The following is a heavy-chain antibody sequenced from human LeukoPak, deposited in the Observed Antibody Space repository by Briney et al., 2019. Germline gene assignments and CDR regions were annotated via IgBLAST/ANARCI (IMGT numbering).Heavy chain of an antibody. J-gene: IGHJ4*02. CDR1: GFTVSSNY. CDR2: IYSGGST. Sequence: GGSLRLSCAASGFTVSSNYMSWVRQAPGKGLEWLSVIYSGGSTYYAASVKGRFTISRDNSKNTLYLQMNSLRAEDTAVYYWARAAAGISFDYWGQGTLVTVSS. CDR3: ARAAAGISFDY. D-gene: IGHD6-13*01. V-gene: IGHV3-53*01.